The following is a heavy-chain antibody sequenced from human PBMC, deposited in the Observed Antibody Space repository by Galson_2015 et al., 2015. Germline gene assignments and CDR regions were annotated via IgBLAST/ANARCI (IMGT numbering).Heavy chain of an antibody. Sequence: SLRLSCAASGFTLSSYAMNWVRQPPGKGLEWVSGISGSGGTTYYADSVKGRFTISRDNSKNTLYLQMNRLRAEDTAVYYCAKDGAIGYGTQKEWYFDLWGRGTLVTVSS. V-gene: IGHV3-23*01. D-gene: IGHD1-1*01. CDR2: ISGSGGTT. CDR1: GFTLSSYA. J-gene: IGHJ2*01. CDR3: AKDGAIGYGTQKEWYFDL.